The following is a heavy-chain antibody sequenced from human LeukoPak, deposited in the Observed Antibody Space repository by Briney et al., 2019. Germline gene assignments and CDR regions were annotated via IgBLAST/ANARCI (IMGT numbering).Heavy chain of an antibody. J-gene: IGHJ4*02. CDR2: IYTSGST. CDR1: GGSISSYY. Sequence: SETLPLTCTVSGGSISSYYWSWIRQPAGKGLEWIGRIYTSGSTNYNPSLTSRVTMSVDTSKNQFSLKLSSVTAADTAVYYCARYYYDSSGYYYFDYWGQGTLVTVSS. CDR3: ARYYYDSSGYYYFDY. V-gene: IGHV4-4*07. D-gene: IGHD3-22*01.